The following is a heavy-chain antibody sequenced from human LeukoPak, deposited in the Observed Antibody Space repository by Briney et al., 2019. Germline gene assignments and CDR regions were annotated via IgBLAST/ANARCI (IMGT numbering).Heavy chain of an antibody. CDR2: IIPIFGTA. D-gene: IGHD6-6*01. V-gene: IGHV1-69*13. CDR3: ARAYSSSYNCFDP. CDR1: GGTFSSYA. Sequence: SVKVSRKASGGTFSSYAISWVRQAPGQGLEWMGGIIPIFGTANYAQKFQGRVTITADESTSTAYMELSSLRSEDTAVYYCARAYSSSYNCFDPWGQGTLVTVSS. J-gene: IGHJ5*02.